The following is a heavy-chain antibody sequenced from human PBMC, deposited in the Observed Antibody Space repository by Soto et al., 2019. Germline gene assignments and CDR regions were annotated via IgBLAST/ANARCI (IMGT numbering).Heavy chain of an antibody. Sequence: PGGSLRLSCAASGFTFTRYAMNWVRQAPGKGLEWVSYISSTSDIIYYADSVKGRFTLSRDNAKNSLYLQMNSLRDADTAVYYCVREIYGDYGFDIWGQGTMVTVSS. CDR3: VREIYGDYGFDI. CDR2: ISSTSDII. V-gene: IGHV3-48*02. CDR1: GFTFTRYA. J-gene: IGHJ3*02. D-gene: IGHD4-17*01.